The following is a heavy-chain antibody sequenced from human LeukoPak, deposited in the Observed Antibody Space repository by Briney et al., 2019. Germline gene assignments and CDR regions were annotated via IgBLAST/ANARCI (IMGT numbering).Heavy chain of an antibody. CDR3: AKDSRPHCSSTSCSHYFDY. CDR2: IRYDGSNK. V-gene: IGHV3-30*02. Sequence: GGSLRLSCAASGFTFRSYGMHWVRQAPGKGLEWVAFIRYDGSNKYYADSVKGRFTISRDNSKNTLYLQMNSLRAEDTAVYYCAKDSRPHCSSTSCSHYFDYWGQGTLVTVSS. CDR1: GFTFRSYG. J-gene: IGHJ4*02. D-gene: IGHD2-2*01.